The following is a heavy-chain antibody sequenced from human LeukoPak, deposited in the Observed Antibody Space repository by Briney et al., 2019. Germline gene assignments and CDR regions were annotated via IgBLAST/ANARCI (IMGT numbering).Heavy chain of an antibody. D-gene: IGHD3-9*01. J-gene: IGHJ5*02. CDR2: ISTYNGNT. CDR3: ARSGIGYFDWYPDWFDP. V-gene: IGHV1-18*01. CDR1: GYTFSSYG. Sequence: ASVKVSCKGSGYTFSSYGISWVRQAPGQGLEWMGWISTYNGNTNYAQKLQGRVTMTTDTSTSTAYMELRSLRSDDTAVYYCARSGIGYFDWYPDWFDPWGQGTLVTVSS.